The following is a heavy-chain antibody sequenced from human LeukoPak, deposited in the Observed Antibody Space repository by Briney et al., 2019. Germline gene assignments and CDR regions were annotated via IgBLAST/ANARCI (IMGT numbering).Heavy chain of an antibody. J-gene: IGHJ4*02. CDR3: ARDSDYGDYRYDY. D-gene: IGHD4-17*01. V-gene: IGHV1-2*06. CDR2: INPNSGGT. Sequence: ASVKVSCKASGYTFTGYYMHWVRQAPGQGLEWMGRINPNSGGTNYAQKFQGRVTMTRDTSISIAYMELSRLRSDDTAVYYCARDSDYGDYRYDYWGQGTLVTVSS. CDR1: GYTFTGYY.